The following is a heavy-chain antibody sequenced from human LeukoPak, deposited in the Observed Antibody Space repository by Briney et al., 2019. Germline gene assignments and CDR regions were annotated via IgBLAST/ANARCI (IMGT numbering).Heavy chain of an antibody. D-gene: IGHD3-22*01. J-gene: IGHJ4*02. CDR3: ARDREVVVITTSNY. V-gene: IGHV3-53*05. CDR1: GFTVSSNY. CDR2: IYSGGST. Sequence: GGSLRLSCAASGFTVSSNYMSWVRQAPGKGLEWVSVIYSGGSTYYADSVKGRFTISRDNSKNTLYLQMNSLRAEDTAVYYCARDREVVVITTSNYWGQGTLVTVSS.